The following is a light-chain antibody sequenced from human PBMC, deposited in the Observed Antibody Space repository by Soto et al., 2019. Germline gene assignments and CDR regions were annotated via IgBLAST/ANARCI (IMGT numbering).Light chain of an antibody. Sequence: DTVITQSPSTLSVSPGDRATLSCRASQSVGSDLAWYQQKRGQAPRLLIYGASTRATGIPARFSGSASGTEFTLTISGLQSEDFAVYYCQQYKNWPPITFGQGTRLEIK. V-gene: IGKV3-15*01. J-gene: IGKJ5*01. CDR1: QSVGSD. CDR2: GAS. CDR3: QQYKNWPPIT.